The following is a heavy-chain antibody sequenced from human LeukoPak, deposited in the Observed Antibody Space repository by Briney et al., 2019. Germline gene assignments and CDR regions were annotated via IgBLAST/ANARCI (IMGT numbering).Heavy chain of an antibody. Sequence: SETLSLTCTVSGDSISSTSYYWGWIRQPPGKGLEWIGTIYYSASTYYTPSLKSRVTISVDTSKNQFSLKLSSVTAADTAVYYCARHGYYYYYMDVWGKGTTVTVSS. CDR2: IYYSAST. V-gene: IGHV4-39*01. CDR1: GDSISSTSYY. CDR3: ARHGYYYYYMDV. J-gene: IGHJ6*03.